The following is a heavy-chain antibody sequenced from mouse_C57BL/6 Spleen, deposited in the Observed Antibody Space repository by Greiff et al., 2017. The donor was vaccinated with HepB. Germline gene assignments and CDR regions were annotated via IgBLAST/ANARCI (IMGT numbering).Heavy chain of an antibody. CDR2: ISYDGSN. V-gene: IGHV3-6*01. Sequence: EVQLVESGPGLVKPSQSLSLTCSVTGYSITSGYYWNWIRQFPGNKLEWMGYISYDGSNNYNPSLKNRISITRDTSKNQFFLKLNSVTTEDTATYYCARDGYSNLFAYWGQGTLVTVSA. CDR3: ARDGYSNLFAY. J-gene: IGHJ3*01. CDR1: GYSITSGYY. D-gene: IGHD2-5*01.